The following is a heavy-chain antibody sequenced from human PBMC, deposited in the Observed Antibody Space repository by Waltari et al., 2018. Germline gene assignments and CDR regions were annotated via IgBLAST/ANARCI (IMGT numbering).Heavy chain of an antibody. Sequence: EVQLVESGGVVVQPGGSLRLSCAASGFPFFVFTIPWVRQAPGKGLEWVSLISWDGGSTYYADSVKGRFTISRDNSKNSLYLQMNSLRTEDTALYYCAKPFSGYDSQLGYWGQGTLVTVSS. CDR1: GFPFFVFT. D-gene: IGHD5-12*01. CDR3: AKPFSGYDSQLGY. CDR2: ISWDGGST. V-gene: IGHV3-43*01. J-gene: IGHJ4*02.